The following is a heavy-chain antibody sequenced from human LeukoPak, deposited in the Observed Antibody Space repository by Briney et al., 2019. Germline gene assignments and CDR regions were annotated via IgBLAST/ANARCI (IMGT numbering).Heavy chain of an antibody. Sequence: PGGSLRLSCAASGFTFSSYGMHWVRQAPGKGLEWVAVISYDGSKKYYADSAKGRFTISRDDSENTLYLQMNSLRADDTAVYYCAKDGGTAMVTDAFDIWGQGTMVTVSS. V-gene: IGHV3-30*18. CDR1: GFTFSSYG. CDR3: AKDGGTAMVTDAFDI. CDR2: ISYDGSKK. J-gene: IGHJ3*02. D-gene: IGHD5-18*01.